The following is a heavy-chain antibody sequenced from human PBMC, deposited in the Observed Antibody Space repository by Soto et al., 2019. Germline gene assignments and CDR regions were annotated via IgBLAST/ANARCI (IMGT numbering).Heavy chain of an antibody. Sequence: QVQLVQSGAEVKKPGSSVKVSCKASGGTFNNYAISWVRQAPGQGLEWMGGIMPVFGTAHYAQNFQDRVTITADESTSTVYMELSSLRSEDTAVYYCARDKDYGDRRNAFDMWGQGTMVTVSA. J-gene: IGHJ3*02. D-gene: IGHD4-17*01. CDR2: IMPVFGTA. V-gene: IGHV1-69*12. CDR1: GGTFNNYA. CDR3: ARDKDYGDRRNAFDM.